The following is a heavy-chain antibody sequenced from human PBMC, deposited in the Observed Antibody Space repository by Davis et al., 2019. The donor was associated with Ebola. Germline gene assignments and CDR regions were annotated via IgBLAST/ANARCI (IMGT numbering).Heavy chain of an antibody. CDR3: ARGRIAARRGAPQYYYYYMDV. D-gene: IGHD6-6*01. CDR2: INHSGST. J-gene: IGHJ6*03. CDR1: GGSFSGYY. Sequence: PSETLSLTCAVYGGSFSGYYWSWIRQPPGKGLEWIGEINHSGSTNYNPSLKSRVTISVNTSKNQFSLKLSSVTAADTAVYYCARGRIAARRGAPQYYYYYMDVWGKGTTVTVSS. V-gene: IGHV4-34*01.